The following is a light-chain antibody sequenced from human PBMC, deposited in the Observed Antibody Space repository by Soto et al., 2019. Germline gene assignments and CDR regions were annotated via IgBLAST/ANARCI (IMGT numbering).Light chain of an antibody. V-gene: IGKV3-20*01. CDR3: QQYGTSPPT. Sequence: EIVLTQSPGTLSLSPGERATLSYRASQSVSRNSLAWYQQQPGQAPRLLIYGASSRATDIPDRFSGSGSGTDFTLIVSRLEPEDFAVYFCQQYGTSPPTFGPGTKVDIK. CDR2: GAS. J-gene: IGKJ3*01. CDR1: QSVSRNS.